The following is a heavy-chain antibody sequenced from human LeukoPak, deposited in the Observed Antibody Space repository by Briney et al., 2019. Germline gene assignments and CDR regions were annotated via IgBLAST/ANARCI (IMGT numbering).Heavy chain of an antibody. CDR3: AKTMVRPWGANDAFDI. CDR2: IIPIFGTA. J-gene: IGHJ3*02. V-gene: IGHV1-69*13. CDR1: GGTFSSYA. Sequence: ASVKVSCKASGGTFSSYAISWVRQAPGQGLEWMGGIIPIFGTANYAQKFQGRVTITADESTSTAYMELSSLRSEDTAVYYCAKTMVRPWGANDAFDIWGQGTMVTVSS. D-gene: IGHD3-10*01.